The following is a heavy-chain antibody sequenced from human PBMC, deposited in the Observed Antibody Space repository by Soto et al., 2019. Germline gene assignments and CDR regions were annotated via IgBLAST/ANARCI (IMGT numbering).Heavy chain of an antibody. Sequence: QVQLVQSGAEMQKPGSSVKVSCQSSGGTFNTYAMNWVRQAPGQGPEWMGDVSAMFGAANYAPKFHGRVTITADESTGTSYMQLSSLTSEYTCLYVCAREVQVHTPAFCYWGQGTLVTVSS. CDR2: VSAMFGAA. J-gene: IGHJ4*01. V-gene: IGHV1-69*19. CDR3: AREVQVHTPAFCY. D-gene: IGHD3-3*01. CDR1: GGTFNTYA.